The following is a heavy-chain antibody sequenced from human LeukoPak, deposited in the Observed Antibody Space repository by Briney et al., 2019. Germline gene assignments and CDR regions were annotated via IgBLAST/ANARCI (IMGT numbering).Heavy chain of an antibody. V-gene: IGHV3-23*01. Sequence: GGSLRLSCAASGFTFSSYAMSWVRQAPGKGLEWVSAISGSGGSTYYADSVRGRFTISRDNSKNTLYLQMNSLRAEDTAVYYCAKVITMIVVVSAFDIWGQGTMVTVSS. D-gene: IGHD3-22*01. CDR2: ISGSGGST. J-gene: IGHJ3*02. CDR1: GFTFSSYA. CDR3: AKVITMIVVVSAFDI.